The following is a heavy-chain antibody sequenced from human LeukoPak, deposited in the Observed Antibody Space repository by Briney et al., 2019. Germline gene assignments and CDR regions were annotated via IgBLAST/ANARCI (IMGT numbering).Heavy chain of an antibody. V-gene: IGHV3-48*03. D-gene: IGHD3-22*01. CDR1: GFAFGAYE. J-gene: IGHJ4*02. CDR2: FAGSDTTK. Sequence: PGGSLRLSCAASGFAFGAYEMNWVRQAPGQGLEWVAYFAGSDTTKYYADSVRGRFTISRDNAKKSLYLQMNSLRAEDTALYYCTTLGYHLDSWGQGTLVTVSS. CDR3: TTLGYHLDS.